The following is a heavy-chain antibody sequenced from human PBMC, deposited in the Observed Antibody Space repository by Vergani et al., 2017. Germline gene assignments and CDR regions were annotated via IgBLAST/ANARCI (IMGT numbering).Heavy chain of an antibody. CDR1: GFTFTSSA. J-gene: IGHJ6*02. CDR3: AAEAVAGLYYGMDV. V-gene: IGHV1-58*02. CDR2: IVVGSGNT. Sequence: QMQLVQSGPEVKTPGTSVKVSCKASGFTFTSSAMQWVRQARGQRLEWIGWIVVGSGNTNYSQKFQERVTISRDMSTSTAYMELSSLSSEDTAVYYCAAEAVAGLYYGMDVWGQGTTVTVSS.